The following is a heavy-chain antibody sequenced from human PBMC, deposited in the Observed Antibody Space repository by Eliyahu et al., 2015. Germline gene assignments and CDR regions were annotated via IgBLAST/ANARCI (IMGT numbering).Heavy chain of an antibody. CDR1: GFKFDDYA. V-gene: IGHV3-9*01. J-gene: IGHJ6*02. D-gene: IGHD6-19*01. Sequence: EVQLVESGGGVVQPGRSLRLSCAASGFKFDDYAMHWVRQAPGKGLEWVSGITTNSRDIGYADSVNGRFTISRDNAKNSLYLQMNSLRTEDTAFYYCVKRAGGRADNSASLGYYGMDVWGQGTTVTVSS. CDR2: ITTNSRDI. CDR3: VKRAGGRADNSASLGYYGMDV.